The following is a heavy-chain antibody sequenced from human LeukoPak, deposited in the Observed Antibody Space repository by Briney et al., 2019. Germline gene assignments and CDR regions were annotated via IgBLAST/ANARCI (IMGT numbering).Heavy chain of an antibody. Sequence: SETLSLTCTVSGYSISSGYYWVWIRPPPGKGLEWIGSIYRSGSTYYNTSLKSRVTISIESSQNQISLRLTSVTATDTAMYYCATQTGSGLFTLPRGQSTLVTVSS. CDR3: ATQTGSGLFTLP. J-gene: IGHJ1*01. D-gene: IGHD3-10*01. CDR2: IYRSGST. CDR1: GYSISSGYY. V-gene: IGHV4-38-2*02.